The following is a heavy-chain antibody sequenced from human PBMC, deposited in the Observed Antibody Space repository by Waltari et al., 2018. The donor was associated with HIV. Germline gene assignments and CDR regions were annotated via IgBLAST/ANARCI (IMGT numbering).Heavy chain of an antibody. CDR1: GYTVTSYG. CDR3: ARPIVVVPAAIRFDYYGMDV. CDR2: ISAYNGNT. V-gene: IGHV1-18*01. D-gene: IGHD2-2*02. J-gene: IGHJ6*02. Sequence: QVQLVQSGAEGKKPGASVTDSRKASGYTVTSYGISWVREPPGLSNEWMGWISAYNGNTNYAQKLHGRVTMTTDTSTRTAYMELRSLSSDDTAVYYCARPIVVVPAAIRFDYYGMDVWGQGTTVTVSS.